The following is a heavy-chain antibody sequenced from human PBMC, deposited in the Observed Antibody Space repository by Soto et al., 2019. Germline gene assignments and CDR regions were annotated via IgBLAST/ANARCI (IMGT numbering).Heavy chain of an antibody. CDR2: IDTVKGNT. J-gene: IGHJ4*01. CDR3: ARDPRLVRDFD. CDR1: GYIFTNFH. D-gene: IGHD6-6*01. V-gene: IGHV1-3*04. Sequence: ASVKVSCKDSGYIFTNFHIYWVRPARGQGPQWMGCIDTVKGNTRYSRNFQVRVTITRDTTANTAFLELSSLSSEDTAVYFCARDPRLVRDFD.